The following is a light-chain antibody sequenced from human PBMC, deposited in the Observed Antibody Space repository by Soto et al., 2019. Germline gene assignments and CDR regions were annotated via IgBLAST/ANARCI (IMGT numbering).Light chain of an antibody. CDR2: ATS. Sequence: DIQMTQSPSFVSASVGDRVTITCRASQDISSWLVWYQQKPGKAPKLLIHATSSLQSGVPSRFSGSGSGTDFTLTISCLQSEDFATYYCQQYYSYPLTFGQGTKVDIK. J-gene: IGKJ1*01. CDR1: QDISSW. V-gene: IGKV1-12*01. CDR3: QQYYSYPLT.